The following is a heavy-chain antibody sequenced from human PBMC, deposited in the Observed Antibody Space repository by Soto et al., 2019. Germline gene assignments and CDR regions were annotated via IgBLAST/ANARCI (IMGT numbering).Heavy chain of an antibody. CDR1: GFTFDDYA. Sequence: PAGSLRLSCAASGFTFDDYAMHWGRQAPGKGLEWVSGISWNSGSIGYADSVKGRFTISRDNAKNSLYLQMNSLRAEDTALYYCAKVPQAYYYYGMDVWGQGTTV. CDR2: ISWNSGSI. V-gene: IGHV3-9*01. CDR3: AKVPQAYYYYGMDV. J-gene: IGHJ6*02.